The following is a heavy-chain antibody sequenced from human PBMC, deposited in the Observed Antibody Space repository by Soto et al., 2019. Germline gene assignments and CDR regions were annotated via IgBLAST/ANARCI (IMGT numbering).Heavy chain of an antibody. D-gene: IGHD4-17*01. J-gene: IGHJ4*02. CDR1: GFTFSSYA. CDR3: AKDWAPTVTTIPREAADY. CDR2: ISANGGST. V-gene: IGHV3-23*01. Sequence: EVQLLESGGGLVQPGGSLRLSCAASGFTFSSYAMSWVRQAPGKGLEWVSGISANGGSTNYADSVKGRFTISRDNSKNPLFLQMNSLGAEDTAIYYCAKDWAPTVTTIPREAADYWGQGTLVTVSS.